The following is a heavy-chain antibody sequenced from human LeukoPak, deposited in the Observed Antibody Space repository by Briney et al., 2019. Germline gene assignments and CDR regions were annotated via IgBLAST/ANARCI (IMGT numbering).Heavy chain of an antibody. D-gene: IGHD1-26*01. J-gene: IGHJ4*02. V-gene: IGHV3-66*01. CDR1: QFY. Sequence: GGSLRLSCAASQFYMNWVRQAPGKGLEWVSTIYSGGSTYYADSVKGRFIISRDNSKNTLYLQMNSLRADDTAVYYCASGESYYLENWGQGTLVTVSS. CDR2: IYSGGST. CDR3: ASGESYYLEN.